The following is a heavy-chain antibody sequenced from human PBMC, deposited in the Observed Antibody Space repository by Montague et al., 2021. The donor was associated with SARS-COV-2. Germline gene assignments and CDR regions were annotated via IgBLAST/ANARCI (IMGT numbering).Heavy chain of an antibody. CDR2: ISSSGSTT. CDR1: GFTFSSYE. D-gene: IGHD2-2*01. Sequence: SLRLSCAASGFTFSSYEVNWVRQAPGKGLEWLSHISSSGSTTYDADSVKGRFTISRDNAKNSLYLQMNNLRAEDTALYYCARGADCSGSSCYAGSPYYYGLDVWGQGTTVTVSS. CDR3: ARGADCSGSSCYAGSPYYYGLDV. V-gene: IGHV3-48*03. J-gene: IGHJ6*02.